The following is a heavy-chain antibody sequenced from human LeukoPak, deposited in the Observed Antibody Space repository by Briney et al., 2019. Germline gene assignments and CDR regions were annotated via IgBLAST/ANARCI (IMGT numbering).Heavy chain of an antibody. CDR2: SGST. D-gene: IGHD6-6*01. Sequence: PSETLSLTCTVSGGSITSYYWSWIRQPAGKGLEWIGRSGSTNYNPSLKSRVIMSVDTSKNQFSLKLSSVTAADTAVYYCARQGWSSSGIDYWGQGTLVTVSS. CDR3: ARQGWSSSGIDY. V-gene: IGHV4-4*07. J-gene: IGHJ4*02. CDR1: GGSITSYY.